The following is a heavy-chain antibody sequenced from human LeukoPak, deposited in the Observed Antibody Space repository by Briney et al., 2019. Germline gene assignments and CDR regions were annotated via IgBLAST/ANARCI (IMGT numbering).Heavy chain of an antibody. CDR3: ARDLAFGSSGYSDY. Sequence: ASVKVSCKASGYTFTGYYMHWVRQAPGQGLEWMGWINPNSGGTNYAQKFQGRVTTTRDTSISTAYMELSRLRSDDTAVYYCARDLAFGSSGYSDYWGQGTLVTVSS. CDR2: INPNSGGT. V-gene: IGHV1-2*02. J-gene: IGHJ4*02. CDR1: GYTFTGYY. D-gene: IGHD3-22*01.